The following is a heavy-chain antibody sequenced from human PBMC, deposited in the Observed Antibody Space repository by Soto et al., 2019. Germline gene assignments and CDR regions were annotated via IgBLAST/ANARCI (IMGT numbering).Heavy chain of an antibody. Sequence: EVQLVESGGGLVQPGRSLRLSCAASGFTFDDYAMHWVRQAPGKGLEWVSGISWNSGSIGYADSVKGRFTISRDNAKNSLYLQMNSLRAEDTALYYCAKDIVVVVAATGPFDYWGKGTLVTVSS. CDR2: ISWNSGSI. CDR3: AKDIVVVVAATGPFDY. J-gene: IGHJ4*02. V-gene: IGHV3-9*01. D-gene: IGHD2-15*01. CDR1: GFTFDDYA.